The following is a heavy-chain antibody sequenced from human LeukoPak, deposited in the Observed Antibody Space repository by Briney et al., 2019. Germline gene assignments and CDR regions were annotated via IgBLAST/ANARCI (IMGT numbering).Heavy chain of an antibody. CDR2: ISGSGGST. CDR1: GFTFSSYA. D-gene: IGHD3-10*01. CDR3: AKPYYGSGSYYGFNYYAFDY. Sequence: GGSLRLSCAASGFTFSSYAMSWVRQAPGKGLEWVSIISGSGGSTNYADSVKGRFTISRGNSKNTLYLQMNSLRAEDTAVYYCAKPYYGSGSYYGFNYYAFDYWGQGTLVTVSS. V-gene: IGHV3-23*01. J-gene: IGHJ4*02.